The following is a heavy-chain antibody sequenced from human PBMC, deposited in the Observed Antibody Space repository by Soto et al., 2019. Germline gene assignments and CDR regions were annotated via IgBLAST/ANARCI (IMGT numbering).Heavy chain of an antibody. Sequence: GGSLRLSCAASGFTFSSFDMSWVRQAPGKGLEWVSSISGRGGTTYYADSVKGRFTISRDNSKNTLYLQVNSLRADDTAIYYCAKGTSGPDYWGQGTLVTVSS. J-gene: IGHJ4*02. CDR2: ISGRGGTT. CDR3: AKGTSGPDY. CDR1: GFTFSSFD. V-gene: IGHV3-23*01.